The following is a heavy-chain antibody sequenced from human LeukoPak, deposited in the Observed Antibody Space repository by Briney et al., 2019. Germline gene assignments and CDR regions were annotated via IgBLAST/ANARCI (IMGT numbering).Heavy chain of an antibody. V-gene: IGHV3-23*01. CDR2: VSGNGGST. CDR1: GFTVISFA. J-gene: IGHJ4*02. D-gene: IGHD4-17*01. Sequence: GGSLRLSFAASGFTVISFAITSVRQAPGKGLWWVSGVSGNGGSTYYADSVRGGFTISRDHSKNTLYLQMNSLRAESRAGVYCANSVPVTIDSRGQGTLVTVSS. CDR3: ANSVPVTIDS.